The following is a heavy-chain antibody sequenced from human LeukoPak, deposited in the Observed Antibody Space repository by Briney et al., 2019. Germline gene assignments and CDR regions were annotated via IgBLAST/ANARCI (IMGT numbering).Heavy chain of an antibody. D-gene: IGHD1-26*01. CDR3: ARVGSGSFDY. CDR2: NSYSGNT. J-gene: IGHJ4*02. Sequence: SETLSLTCTVSGGSIRSYYWNWIRQPPGKGLEWIGYNSYSGNTNYNPSLKSRVTISVDTSKNHFSLNLSSVTAADTAVYYCARVGSGSFDYWGQGTLVTVSS. CDR1: GGSIRSYY. V-gene: IGHV4-59*01.